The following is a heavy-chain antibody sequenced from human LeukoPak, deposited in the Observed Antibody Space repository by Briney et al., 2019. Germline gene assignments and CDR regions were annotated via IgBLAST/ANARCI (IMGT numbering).Heavy chain of an antibody. CDR2: ISAYNGNT. D-gene: IGHD6-13*01. CDR3: ARDRGSSSWYYWFDP. J-gene: IGHJ5*02. Sequence: GASVKVSCKASGGTFSSYAISWVRQAPGQGLEWMGWISAYNGNTNYAQKLQGRVTMTTDTSTSTAYMELRSLRSDDTAVYYCARDRGSSSWYYWFDPWGQGTLVTVS. CDR1: GGTFSSYA. V-gene: IGHV1-18*01.